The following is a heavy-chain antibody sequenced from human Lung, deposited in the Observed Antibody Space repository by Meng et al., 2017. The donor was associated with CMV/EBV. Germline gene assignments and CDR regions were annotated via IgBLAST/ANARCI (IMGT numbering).Heavy chain of an antibody. CDR3: ARARSPTPVEY. CDR1: GFTFSTYD. V-gene: IGHV3-13*01. CDR2: IGAVGDT. J-gene: IGHJ4*02. Sequence: GGSLRLSCTASGFTFSTYDFHWVRQPTGKGLEWVSSIGAVGDTYSIGSVKGRFIITREDAKNSVYRQMNGLRDGDTGLYYCARARSPTPVEYWGQGALVTFSS.